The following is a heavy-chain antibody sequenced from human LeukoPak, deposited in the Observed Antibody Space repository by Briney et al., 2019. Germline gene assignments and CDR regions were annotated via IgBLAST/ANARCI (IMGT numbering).Heavy chain of an antibody. V-gene: IGHV4-59*01. Sequence: PSETLSLTCTVSDDSISDYYRGWIRQPPGKGLEWIGYFYNSGRSTYNPSLKSRVTISADTSKNHFSLKLNSVTTADAAVYYCTRGAGWLIDYWGQGILVTVSS. J-gene: IGHJ4*02. CDR1: DDSISDYY. CDR2: FYNSGRS. CDR3: TRGAGWLIDY. D-gene: IGHD3-16*01.